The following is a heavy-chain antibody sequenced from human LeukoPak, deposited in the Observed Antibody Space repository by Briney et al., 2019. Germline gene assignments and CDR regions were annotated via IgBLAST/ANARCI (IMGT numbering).Heavy chain of an antibody. J-gene: IGHJ4*02. CDR3: ATESSENIAAAGPYFDY. Sequence: ASVKVSCKASGYTFTSYAMNWVRQAPGQGLEWMGWINTNTGNPTYAQGFTGRFVFSLDTSVSTAYLQISSLKAEDTAVYYCATESSENIAAAGPYFDYWGQGTLVTVSS. D-gene: IGHD6-13*01. V-gene: IGHV7-4-1*02. CDR2: INTNTGNP. CDR1: GYTFTSYA.